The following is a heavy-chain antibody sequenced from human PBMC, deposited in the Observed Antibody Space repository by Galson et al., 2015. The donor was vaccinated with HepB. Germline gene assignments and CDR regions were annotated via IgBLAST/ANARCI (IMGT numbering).Heavy chain of an antibody. Sequence: SLRLSCAASGFTFSSYAMSWVRQAPGKGLEWVSAISGSGGSTYYADSVKGRFTISRDNSKNTLYLQMNSLRAEDTAVYYCAKGEGGEPGSFDYWGQGTLVTVSS. V-gene: IGHV3-23*01. CDR2: ISGSGGST. D-gene: IGHD1-26*01. CDR3: AKGEGGEPGSFDY. CDR1: GFTFSSYA. J-gene: IGHJ4*02.